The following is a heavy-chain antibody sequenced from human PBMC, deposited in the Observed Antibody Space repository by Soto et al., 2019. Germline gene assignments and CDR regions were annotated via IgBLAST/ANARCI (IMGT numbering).Heavy chain of an antibody. D-gene: IGHD1-26*01. J-gene: IGHJ3*02. CDR1: GFTFNDYV. CDR3: ARVRLGIAVNGALDI. V-gene: IGHV3-30*14. Sequence: QVHLVESGGGVVQPGRSLRLSCAASGFTFNDYVIHWVRQAAGKGLEWVATMTYDGATEYYADSVKGRFTVSRDNSKRPRSLEMNSRRREDNAVYYGARVRLGIAVNGALDICGQATAVTVCS. CDR2: MTYDGATE.